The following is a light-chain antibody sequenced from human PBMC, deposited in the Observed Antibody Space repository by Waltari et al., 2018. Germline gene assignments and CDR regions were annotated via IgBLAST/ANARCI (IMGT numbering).Light chain of an antibody. CDR3: HQYKQRPPWT. J-gene: IGKJ1*01. CDR1: QSVSTH. CDR2: GAC. Sequence: VLTQSPATLSVSPGARATLSCRASQSVSTHLAWFQQKPGRAPRLLISGACTRAAGIPAKFSGGGSGTDVTLTIISLQSEDFALFYCHQYKQRPPWTFGRGTKVEIK. V-gene: IGKV3-15*01.